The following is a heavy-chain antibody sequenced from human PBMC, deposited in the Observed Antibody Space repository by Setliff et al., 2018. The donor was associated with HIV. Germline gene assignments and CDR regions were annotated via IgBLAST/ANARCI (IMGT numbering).Heavy chain of an antibody. V-gene: IGHV5-51*01. CDR1: GYSFSSYW. Sequence: PGESLKISCKGSGYSFSSYWIGWVRQMPGKGLEWMGIIYPGDSDTRYSPSFQGQVTISADKSISTAYLQCSSLKASDTAMYYCARLGGICSGGSCTALAYTMDVWGQGTTGTVSS. CDR2: IYPGDSDT. J-gene: IGHJ6*02. D-gene: IGHD2-15*01. CDR3: ARLGGICSGGSCTALAYTMDV.